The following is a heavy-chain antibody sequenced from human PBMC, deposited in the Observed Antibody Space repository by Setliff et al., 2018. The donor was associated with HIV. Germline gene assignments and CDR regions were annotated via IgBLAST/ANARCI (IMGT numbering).Heavy chain of an antibody. CDR2: INPNSGGT. CDR1: GYTFTGYY. J-gene: IGHJ3*01. D-gene: IGHD3-3*01. V-gene: IGHV1-2*06. CDR3: ARVGRGGYYYDAFDF. Sequence: ASVKVSCKASGYTFTGYYMHWVRQAPGQGLEWMGRINPNSGGTNYAQKLQGRVTMTTDTSTSTAYMELRSLRSDDTAVYYCARVGRGGYYYDAFDFWGQGTMVTVSS.